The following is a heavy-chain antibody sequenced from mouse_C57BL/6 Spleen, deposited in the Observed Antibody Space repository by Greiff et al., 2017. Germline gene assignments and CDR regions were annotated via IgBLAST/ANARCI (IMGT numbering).Heavy chain of an antibody. CDR1: GYTFTSYW. V-gene: IGHV1-69*01. Sequence: VQLQQSGAELVMPGASVKLSCKASGYTFTSYWMHWVKQRPGQGLEWIGEIDPSDSYTNYNQKFKGKSTLTVDKSSSTAYMQLSSLTSEDSAVYYCAREGGITTVERGYFDVWGTGTTVTVSS. D-gene: IGHD1-1*01. CDR3: AREGGITTVERGYFDV. J-gene: IGHJ1*03. CDR2: IDPSDSYT.